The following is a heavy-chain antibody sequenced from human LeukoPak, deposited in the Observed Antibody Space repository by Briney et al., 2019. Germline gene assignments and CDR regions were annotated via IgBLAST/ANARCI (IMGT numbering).Heavy chain of an antibody. D-gene: IGHD2-2*01. J-gene: IGHJ6*02. CDR3: ARLHCSSTSCYGYYYYYGMDV. CDR1: GFTFSSYS. CDR2: ISSSSSYI. Sequence: GGSLRLSCAASGFTFSSYSMNWVRQAPGKGLEWVSSISSSSSYIYYADSVKGRFTISRDNAKNSLYLQMNSLRAEDTAVYYCARLHCSSTSCYGYYYYYGMDVWGQGTTVTVSS. V-gene: IGHV3-21*01.